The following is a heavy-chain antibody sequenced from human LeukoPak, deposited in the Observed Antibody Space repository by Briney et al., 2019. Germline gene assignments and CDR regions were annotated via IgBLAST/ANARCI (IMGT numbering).Heavy chain of an antibody. J-gene: IGHJ5*02. CDR1: GYTFTGYY. D-gene: IGHD1-26*01. Sequence: ASVKVSCKASGYTFTGYYMHWVRQAPGQGLEWMGWINPNSGGTNYAQKFQGRVTMTRDTSISTAYMELSRLRSDDTAVYYCARVIDQWESYNWFDPWGQGTLVTVSS. CDR2: INPNSGGT. CDR3: ARVIDQWESYNWFDP. V-gene: IGHV1-2*02.